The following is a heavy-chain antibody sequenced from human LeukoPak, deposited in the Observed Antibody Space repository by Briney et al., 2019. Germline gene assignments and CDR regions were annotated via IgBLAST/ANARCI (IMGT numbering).Heavy chain of an antibody. CDR3: AYRTRAIQLWWDDAFDI. V-gene: IGHV4-30-4*01. J-gene: IGHJ3*02. Sequence: SETLSLTCTVSGGSISSGDYYWSWIRQPPGKGLEWIGYIYYSGSTYYNPSLKSRVTISVDTSKNQFSLKLSSVTAADTAVYYCAYRTRAIQLWWDDAFDIWGQGTMVTVSS. CDR1: GGSISSGDYY. D-gene: IGHD5-18*01. CDR2: IYYSGST.